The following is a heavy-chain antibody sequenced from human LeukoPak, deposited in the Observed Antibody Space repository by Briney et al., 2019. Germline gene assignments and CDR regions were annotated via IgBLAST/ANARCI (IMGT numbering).Heavy chain of an antibody. CDR3: ARGSFQDSGWYGNFDY. D-gene: IGHD6-19*01. J-gene: IGHJ4*02. CDR2: ISSDGSNK. V-gene: IGHV3-30*04. CDR1: GFTFRTFA. Sequence: GRPLRLSCADSGFTFRTFAMHWVRQAPGKGLEWVAVISSDGSNKYYADSVKGRFTISRDNSKNTLYLQMNSLRADDTAVYYCARGSFQDSGWYGNFDYWGQGTLVTVSS.